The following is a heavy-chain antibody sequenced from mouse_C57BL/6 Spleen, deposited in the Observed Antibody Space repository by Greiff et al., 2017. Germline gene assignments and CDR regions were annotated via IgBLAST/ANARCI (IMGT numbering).Heavy chain of an antibody. CDR2: IHPNSGST. V-gene: IGHV1-64*01. D-gene: IGHD1-1*01. Sequence: VQLQQPGAELVKPGASVKLSCKASGYTFTSYWMHWVKQRPGQGLEWIGMIHPNSGSTNYNEKFKSKATLTVDKSSSTAYMQLSSLTSEDFAVYYCARNVYGREFAYWGQGTLVTVSA. J-gene: IGHJ3*01. CDR1: GYTFTSYW. CDR3: ARNVYGREFAY.